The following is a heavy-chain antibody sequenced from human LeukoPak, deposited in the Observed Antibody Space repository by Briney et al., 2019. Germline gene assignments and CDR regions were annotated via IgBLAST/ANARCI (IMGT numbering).Heavy chain of an antibody. CDR1: GYILSSYG. V-gene: IGHV3-21*01. D-gene: IGHD3-9*01. CDR3: ATYWRYFDWLLLDT. CDR2: LSRSSTYI. Sequence: GGSLRLPCTPSGYILSSYGMNWVRQAPGKGLEWVSSLSRSSTYIYYADSVKGRFPISRGNAKNSLYLQMNSLRAEDTAVYYCATYWRYFDWLLLDTWGLGTMVTVSS. J-gene: IGHJ3*02.